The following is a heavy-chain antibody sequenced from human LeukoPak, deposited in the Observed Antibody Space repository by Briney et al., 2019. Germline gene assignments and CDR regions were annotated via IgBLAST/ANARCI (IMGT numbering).Heavy chain of an antibody. CDR3: ARVGFSGYDS. Sequence: GSLRLSCATSGFVFSNYAMNWVRQAPGKGLEYVSAITGDGSTPYYANSVKGRFTISRDNSRNTLYLQMGSLRSEDMAVYYCARVGFSGYDSWGQGTLVTVSS. CDR1: GFVFSNYA. CDR2: ITGDGSTP. J-gene: IGHJ5*02. V-gene: IGHV3-64*01. D-gene: IGHD5-12*01.